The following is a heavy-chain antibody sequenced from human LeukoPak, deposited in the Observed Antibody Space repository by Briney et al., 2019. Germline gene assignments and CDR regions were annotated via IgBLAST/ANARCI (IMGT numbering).Heavy chain of an antibody. D-gene: IGHD3-22*01. CDR3: AASPSGSGYYPYYYGMDV. CDR1: GGSISSYY. J-gene: IGHJ6*02. V-gene: IGHV4-59*08. CDR2: IYYSGST. Sequence: SETLSLTCTVSGGSISSYYWSWTRQPPGKGLEWIGYIYYSGSTNYNPSLKSRVTISVDTSKNQFSLKLSSVTAADTAVYYCAASPSGSGYYPYYYGMDVWGQGTTVTVSS.